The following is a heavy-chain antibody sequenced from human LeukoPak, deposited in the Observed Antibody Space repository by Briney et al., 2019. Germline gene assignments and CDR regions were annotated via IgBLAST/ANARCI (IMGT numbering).Heavy chain of an antibody. J-gene: IGHJ4*02. V-gene: IGHV3-21*01. CDR1: GFTSSSYS. D-gene: IGHD3-22*01. CDR2: ISSSSSYI. CDR3: AKDPSYYYNSSGSDY. Sequence: GGSLRLSCAASGFTSSSYSMNWVRQAPGKGLEWVSSISSSSSYIYYADSVKGRFTISRDNSKNTLYLQMNSLRAEDTAVYYCAKDPSYYYNSSGSDYWGQGTLVTVAS.